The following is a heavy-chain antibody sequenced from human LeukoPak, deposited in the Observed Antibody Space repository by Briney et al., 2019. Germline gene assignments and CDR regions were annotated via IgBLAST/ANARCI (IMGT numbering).Heavy chain of an antibody. Sequence: GGSLRLSCAASGFTFTDYYMSWIRQTPGKGLEWVSYITNSGTTIYYADSVKGRFTISRDNAKNSLYLQMNSLRAEDTAVYYCARDGHYDILTGYFQDWGQGTLVTVSS. CDR1: GFTFTDYY. V-gene: IGHV3-11*01. CDR3: ARDGHYDILTGYFQD. D-gene: IGHD3-9*01. CDR2: ITNSGTTI. J-gene: IGHJ1*01.